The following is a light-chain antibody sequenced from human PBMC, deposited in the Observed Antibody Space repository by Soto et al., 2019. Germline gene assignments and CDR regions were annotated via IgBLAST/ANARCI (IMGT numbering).Light chain of an antibody. J-gene: IGLJ2*01. CDR1: SSDVGGYNY. CDR2: DVS. CDR3: SSYTTSSPHVV. V-gene: IGLV2-14*01. Sequence: QSALTQPASVSGSXGXXXXISCTGTSSDVGGYNYVSWYQQHPGKAPKLMIYDVSNRPSGVSNRFSGSKSGNTASLTISGLQAEDEADYYCSSYTTSSPHVVFGGGTKLNVL.